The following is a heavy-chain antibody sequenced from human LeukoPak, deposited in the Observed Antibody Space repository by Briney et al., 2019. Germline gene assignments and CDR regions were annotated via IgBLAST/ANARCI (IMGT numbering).Heavy chain of an antibody. V-gene: IGHV3-23*01. J-gene: IGHJ3*02. Sequence: GGSLRLSCAASGFTFSSYGIHWVRQAPGKGLEWVAAIGGGGSDTKYTDSVMGRFTLSRDLSKNTLYLQMNSLRAEDTAVYFCAKDVFHWAFDIWGQGTMVTVSS. CDR3: AKDVFHWAFDI. CDR2: IGGGGSDT. CDR1: GFTFSSYG. D-gene: IGHD1-1*01.